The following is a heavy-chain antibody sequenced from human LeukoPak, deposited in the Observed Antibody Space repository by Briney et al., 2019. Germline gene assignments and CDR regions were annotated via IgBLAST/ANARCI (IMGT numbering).Heavy chain of an antibody. J-gene: IGHJ4*02. CDR1: GFTFSGYW. CDR2: INSDGYST. Sequence: PGGSLRLSCAASGFTFSGYWVHWVRQAPGKGLVWVSRINSDGYSTSYADSVKGRFTISRENAKNTLYLQMNSLSAEDTTVYYCARGTAVAGTDYWGQGTLVTVSS. CDR3: ARGTAVAGTDY. V-gene: IGHV3-74*01. D-gene: IGHD6-19*01.